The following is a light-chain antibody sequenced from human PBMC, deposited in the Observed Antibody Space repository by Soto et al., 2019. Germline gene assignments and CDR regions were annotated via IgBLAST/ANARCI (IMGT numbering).Light chain of an antibody. CDR2: EVS. V-gene: IGLV2-14*01. J-gene: IGLJ1*01. CDR3: SSSTSSGTGGYV. CDR1: SSDVGGYKY. Sequence: QSALTQPASVSGSPGQSITISCTGTSSDVGGYKYVSWYQQDPGKAPKLMIYEVSNRPSGVSTRFSGSKSGNTASLTISGLLAEDEADYYCSSSTSSGTGGYVFGTGTKVTVL.